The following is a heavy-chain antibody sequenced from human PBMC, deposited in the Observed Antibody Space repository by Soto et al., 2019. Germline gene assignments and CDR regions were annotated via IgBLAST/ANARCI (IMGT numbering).Heavy chain of an antibody. J-gene: IGHJ3*02. CDR1: GFTFSRYG. D-gene: IGHD3-16*01. Sequence: SLKLSCAASGFTFSRYGMHWVRQAPGKGLEWVAVIWYDGFNKYYADSVKGRFTISRDNSKNTLYLQMNSLKTEVTAVYYCTTDGGVPGAFDIWGQGTMVTVPS. CDR2: IWYDGFNK. CDR3: TTDGGVPGAFDI. V-gene: IGHV3-33*01.